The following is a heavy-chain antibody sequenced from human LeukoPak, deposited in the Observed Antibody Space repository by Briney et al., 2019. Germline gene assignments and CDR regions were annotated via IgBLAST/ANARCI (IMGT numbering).Heavy chain of an antibody. CDR3: ARVVRHYYDSSGYYQRPDDAFDI. D-gene: IGHD3-22*01. Sequence: WGSLRLSCAASGFTFSSYWMSWVRQAPGKGLEWVANIKQDGSEKYYVDSVKGRFTISRDNAKNSLYLQMNSLRAEDTAVYYCARVVRHYYDSSGYYQRPDDAFDIWGQGTMVTVSS. V-gene: IGHV3-7*01. CDR2: IKQDGSEK. CDR1: GFTFSSYW. J-gene: IGHJ3*02.